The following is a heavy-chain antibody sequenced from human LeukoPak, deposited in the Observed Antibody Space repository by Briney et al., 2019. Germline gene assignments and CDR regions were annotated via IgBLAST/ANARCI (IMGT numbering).Heavy chain of an antibody. Sequence: GGSLRLSCAASGFTFSSYGMHWVRQAPGKGLEWVAVISYDGSNKYYADSVKGRFTISRDNSKNTLYLQMNSLRAEDTAVYYCAKVPVAATGDFDYWGQGTLVTVSS. CDR2: ISYDGSNK. D-gene: IGHD2-15*01. CDR1: GFTFSSYG. CDR3: AKVPVAATGDFDY. J-gene: IGHJ4*02. V-gene: IGHV3-30*18.